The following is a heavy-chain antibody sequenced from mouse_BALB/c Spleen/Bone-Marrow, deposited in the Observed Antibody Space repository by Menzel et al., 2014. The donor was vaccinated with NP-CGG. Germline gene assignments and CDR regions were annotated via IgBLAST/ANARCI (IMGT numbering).Heavy chain of an antibody. J-gene: IGHJ3*01. CDR2: IYPGNGDT. CDR3: ARGADDDWFAY. CDR1: GYTFTSYN. Sequence: LQQSGAELVKPGASVKMSCKAPGYTFTSYNMHWLKRTPGQGLEWIGAIYPGNGDTSYNQKFKGKATLTADKSSSTAYMHLSSLTSEDSAVYYCARGADDDWFAYWGQGTLVTVSA. V-gene: IGHV1-12*01.